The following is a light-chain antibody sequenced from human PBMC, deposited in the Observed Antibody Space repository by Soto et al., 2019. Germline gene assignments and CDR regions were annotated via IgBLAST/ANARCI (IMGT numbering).Light chain of an antibody. CDR1: QSVSSNF. J-gene: IGKJ1*01. Sequence: EIVLTQSPGTLSLSTGERVTLSCRASQSVSSNFLAWYQQRPGQAPRLLIYGASSRATGIPDRFSGSGSGTDFTLIISRLEPEDCAVYYCQQYGSALQTFGQGTKVEIK. V-gene: IGKV3-20*01. CDR2: GAS. CDR3: QQYGSALQT.